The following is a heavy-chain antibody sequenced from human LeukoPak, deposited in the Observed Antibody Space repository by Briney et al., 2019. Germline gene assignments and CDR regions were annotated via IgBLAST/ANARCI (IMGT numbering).Heavy chain of an antibody. J-gene: IGHJ4*02. CDR2: IYYSGST. Sequence: PSETLSLTCTVSGGSISSGGNYWSWIRQHPGKGLEWIGYIYYSGSTYYNPSLKSRVTISVDTSKNQFSLKLSSVTAADTAVYYCARGRAANTAMVTLFFDYWGQGALVTVSS. D-gene: IGHD5-18*01. V-gene: IGHV4-31*03. CDR1: GGSISSGGNY. CDR3: ARGRAANTAMVTLFFDY.